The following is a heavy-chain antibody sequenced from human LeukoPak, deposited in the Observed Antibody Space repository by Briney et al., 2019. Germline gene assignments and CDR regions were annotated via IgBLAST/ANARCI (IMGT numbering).Heavy chain of an antibody. Sequence: EASVKVSCKASGYTFTSYGISWVRQAPGQGLEWMGWISAYNGNTNYAQKLQGRVTMTTNTSTSTAYMELRSLRSDDTAVYYCARVRETYYDILTGYSDYWGQGTLVTVSS. J-gene: IGHJ4*02. CDR2: ISAYNGNT. CDR1: GYTFTSYG. V-gene: IGHV1-18*01. D-gene: IGHD3-9*01. CDR3: ARVRETYYDILTGYSDY.